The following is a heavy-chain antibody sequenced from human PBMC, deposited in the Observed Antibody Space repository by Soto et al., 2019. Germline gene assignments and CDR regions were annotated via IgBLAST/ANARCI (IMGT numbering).Heavy chain of an antibody. D-gene: IGHD1-20*01. Sequence: LRLSCDASGFTLRNYAMTWIRQAPGKGLEWVSLISANDVGTYYAESVKTRFTISTDQSRNTVYLQMDSLRADDTAIYYCAKAKNDYNWDNRPPFDYWGQGTLVTSPQ. CDR2: ISANDVGT. J-gene: IGHJ4*02. CDR3: AKAKNDYNWDNRPPFDY. V-gene: IGHV3-23*01. CDR1: GFTLRNYA.